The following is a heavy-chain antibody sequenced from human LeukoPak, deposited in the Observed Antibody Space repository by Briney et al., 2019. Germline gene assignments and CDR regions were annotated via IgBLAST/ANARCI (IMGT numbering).Heavy chain of an antibody. Sequence: SETLSLTCTVSGGSISSYYWSWIRQPPGKGLEWIGYIYYSGSTNYNPSLKSRVTISVDTSKNQFSLKLSSVTAADTAVYYCARDEGWFDPWGQGTLVTVSS. V-gene: IGHV4-59*01. CDR1: GGSISSYY. J-gene: IGHJ5*02. CDR3: ARDEGWFDP. CDR2: IYYSGST.